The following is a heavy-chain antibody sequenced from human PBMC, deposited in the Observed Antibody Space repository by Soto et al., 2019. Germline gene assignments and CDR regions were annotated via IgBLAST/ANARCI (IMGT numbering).Heavy chain of an antibody. CDR1: GFSLTSGVG. D-gene: IGHD5-12*01. CDR3: AHIDPEIVTVGGDGGFDY. CDR2: IYWDDDK. V-gene: IGHV2-5*02. J-gene: IGHJ4*02. Sequence: QITLKESGPTLVRPPQTLTLTCTSSGFSLTSGVGVGWIRQPPGKALEWLALIYWDDDKRYSPSLKNRLTITKDTSKNQVPLTMSNVRPVDTATYFCAHIDPEIVTVGGDGGFDYWGQGTLVTVSS.